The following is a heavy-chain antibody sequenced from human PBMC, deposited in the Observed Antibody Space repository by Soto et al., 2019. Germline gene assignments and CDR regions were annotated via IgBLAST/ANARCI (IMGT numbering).Heavy chain of an antibody. CDR3: ARGGYGYGRYYYYYYGMDV. V-gene: IGHV4-38-2*01. Sequence: PSETLSLTCAVSGYSISSGYYWGWIRQPPGKGLEWIGSIYHSGSTYYNPSLKSRVTISVDTSKNQFSLKLSSVTAADTAVYYCARGGYGYGRYYYYYYGMDVWGQGTTVTVSS. D-gene: IGHD5-18*01. J-gene: IGHJ6*02. CDR1: GYSISSGYY. CDR2: IYHSGST.